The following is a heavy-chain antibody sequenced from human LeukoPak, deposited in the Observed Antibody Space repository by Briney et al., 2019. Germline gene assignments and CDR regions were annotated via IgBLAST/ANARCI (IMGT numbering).Heavy chain of an antibody. V-gene: IGHV1-18*01. CDR1: GYTFTSDG. CDR2: ISAYNGNT. CDR3: ARDRFYDFWSGYYMDV. J-gene: IGHJ6*03. Sequence: ASVKVSCKASGYTFTSDGISWVRQAPGQGLEWMGWISAYNGNTNYAQKLQGRVTMTTDTSTSTAYMELRSLRSDDTAVYYCARDRFYDFWSGYYMDVWGKGTTVTVSS. D-gene: IGHD3-3*01.